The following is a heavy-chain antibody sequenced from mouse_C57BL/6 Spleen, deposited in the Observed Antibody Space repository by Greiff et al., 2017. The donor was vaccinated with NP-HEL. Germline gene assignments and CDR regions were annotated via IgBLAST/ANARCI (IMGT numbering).Heavy chain of an antibody. J-gene: IGHJ4*01. D-gene: IGHD2-3*01. CDR2: IDPSDSYT. Sequence: QVQLQQPGAELVKPGASVKLSCKASGYTFTSYWTHWVKQRPGQGLEWIGEIDPSDSYTNYNQKFKGKSTLTVDKSSSTAYMQLSSLTSEDSAVYYCARYDGYYVNYAMDYWGQGTSVTVSS. CDR1: GYTFTSYW. CDR3: ARYDGYYVNYAMDY. V-gene: IGHV1-69*01.